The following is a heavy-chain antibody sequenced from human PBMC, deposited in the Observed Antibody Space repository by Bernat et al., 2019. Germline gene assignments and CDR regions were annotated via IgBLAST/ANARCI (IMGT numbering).Heavy chain of an antibody. D-gene: IGHD5-18*01. CDR3: ARSPTMVTFPRFDY. J-gene: IGHJ4*02. CDR2: VYHTGST. CDR1: GGSISSYY. V-gene: IGHV4-59*01. Sequence: QVQLQESGPGLVKPSETLSLTCTVSGGSISSYYWSWIRQPPGKGLDWIGYVYHTGSTNYNPSLKSRVTMSVDTSKNQFSLNLTSVTAADPAVYYCARSPTMVTFPRFDYWGQGTLVTVSS.